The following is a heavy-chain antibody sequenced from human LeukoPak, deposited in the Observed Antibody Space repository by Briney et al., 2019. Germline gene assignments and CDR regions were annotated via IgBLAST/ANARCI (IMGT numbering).Heavy chain of an antibody. Sequence: PGGSLRLSCAASGFTFSSYWMNWVRQAPGKGLEWVANIKQDGSEKYYVDSVKGRFTISRDNAKNSLYLQMNSLRAEDTAVYYCAIALGGGGYYVYDFWGQGTLVTVSS. D-gene: IGHD3-10*02. CDR2: IKQDGSEK. CDR1: GFTFSSYW. CDR3: AIALGGGGYYVYDF. V-gene: IGHV3-7*01. J-gene: IGHJ4*02.